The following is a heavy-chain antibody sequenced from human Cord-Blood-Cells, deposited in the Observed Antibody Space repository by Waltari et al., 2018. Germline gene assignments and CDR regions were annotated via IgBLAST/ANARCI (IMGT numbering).Heavy chain of an antibody. D-gene: IGHD4-4*01. J-gene: IGHJ4*02. CDR2: INHSGST. CDR1: GGSFRGSS. Sequence: QVQLQQWGAGLLKPSETLSLTRAVYGGSFRGSSWSWSRHPPGKGLEWIGEINHSGSTNYNPSLKSRVTISVDTSKNQFSLKLSSVTAADTAVYYCARPGYSNYYFDYWGQGTLVTVSS. V-gene: IGHV4-34*01. CDR3: ARPGYSNYYFDY.